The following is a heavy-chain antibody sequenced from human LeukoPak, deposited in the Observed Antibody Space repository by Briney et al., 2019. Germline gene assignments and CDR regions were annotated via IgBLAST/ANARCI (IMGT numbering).Heavy chain of an antibody. D-gene: IGHD6-25*01. CDR2: INPNSGGT. V-gene: IGHV1-2*02. J-gene: IGHJ6*02. CDR3: ARSPERYYYGMDV. CDR1: GPNFTGYY. Sequence: ASVKVSCKASGPNFTGYYIHWVRQAPGQGLEWMGWINPNSGGTNYAQKFQGRVTMTRDTSISTAYMELSRLRSDDTAVYYCARSPERYYYGMDVWGQGTTVTVSS.